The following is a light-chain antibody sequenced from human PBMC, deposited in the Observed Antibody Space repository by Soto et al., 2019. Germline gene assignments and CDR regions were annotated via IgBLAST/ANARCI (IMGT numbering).Light chain of an antibody. CDR2: GAS. V-gene: IGKV1-39*01. Sequence: QMTQSPSSLSASVGARVTITCRASQAISNYLNWYQQKPGKAPKVLIYGASGLQSGVPLTFSGSGYGTNFTFTIASLGPEDFATYYCQQSFATPITFGQGTRVDIK. J-gene: IGKJ5*01. CDR3: QQSFATPIT. CDR1: QAISNY.